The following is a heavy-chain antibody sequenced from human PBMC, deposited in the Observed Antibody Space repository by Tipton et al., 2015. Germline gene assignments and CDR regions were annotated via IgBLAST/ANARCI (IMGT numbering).Heavy chain of an antibody. CDR1: GFNFTTYW. V-gene: IGHV3-74*03. Sequence: SLRLSCVVSGFNFTTYWMQWVRQAPGEGLVWVSLINSDGGTTTYAESVKGRFTVSRDNARNTIYLQMNSLRAEDTAVYYCARGGDNYDSSGEFDYWGQGTLVTVSS. CDR2: INSDGGTT. J-gene: IGHJ4*02. CDR3: ARGGDNYDSSGEFDY. D-gene: IGHD3-22*01.